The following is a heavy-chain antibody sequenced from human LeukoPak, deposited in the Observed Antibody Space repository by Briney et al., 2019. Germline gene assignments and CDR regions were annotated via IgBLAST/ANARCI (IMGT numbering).Heavy chain of an antibody. D-gene: IGHD3-10*01. CDR2: IYYSGST. J-gene: IGHJ1*01. Sequence: PSETLSLTCTVSGGSISSYYWSWIRQPPGKGLEWIGYIYYSGSTNYNPSLKSRVTISVDNSNNQFSLKLTSVTAADTAVYYCARVERGGSGGFQHWGQGTLVTVSS. CDR3: ARVERGGSGGFQH. V-gene: IGHV4-59*01. CDR1: GGSISSYY.